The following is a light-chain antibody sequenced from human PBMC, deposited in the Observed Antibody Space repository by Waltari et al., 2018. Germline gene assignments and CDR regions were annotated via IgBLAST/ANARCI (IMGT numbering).Light chain of an antibody. CDR2: DTT. V-gene: IGLV1-40*01. CDR3: QSYDSSLSGWRV. Sequence: QSVLTQPPSVSGAPWQRVTISCTGGSSNIGADYDVHWYQQLPGTAPKLLIFDTTNGPSGVPNRFSGSKSGTSAFLAITGLQPEDEADYYCQSYDSSLSGWRVFGTGTKVTVL. CDR1: SSNIGADYD. J-gene: IGLJ1*01.